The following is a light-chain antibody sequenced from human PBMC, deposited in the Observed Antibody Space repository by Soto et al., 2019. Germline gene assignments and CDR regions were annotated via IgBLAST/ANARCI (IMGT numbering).Light chain of an antibody. J-gene: IGLJ2*01. V-gene: IGLV1-44*01. CDR1: SSDIGSNT. Sequence: QSVLTQPPSASGTPGQRVTISCSGSSSDIGSNTVIWYQQLPGMAPKLLIYSNDQRPSGVPDRFSGSRSGTSASLAISGLQSEDEADYYCAAWDDSLTKVFGGGTKVTVL. CDR2: SND. CDR3: AAWDDSLTKV.